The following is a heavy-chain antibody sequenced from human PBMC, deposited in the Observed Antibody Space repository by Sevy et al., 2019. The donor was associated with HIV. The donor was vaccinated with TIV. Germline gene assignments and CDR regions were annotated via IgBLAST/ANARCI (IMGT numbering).Heavy chain of an antibody. J-gene: IGHJ4*02. CDR2: IKSKTDGGTT. CDR1: GISFSNAW. V-gene: IGHV3-15*07. CDR3: TGLNFDN. Sequence: GGSLRLSCAPSGISFSNAWMNWVRQAPGKGLEWVGRIKSKTDGGTTDYAAPVKGRFTISGDDSKNMVYLHMNSLKTEDTAVYYCTGLNFDNWGQGTLVTVSS. D-gene: IGHD5-12*01.